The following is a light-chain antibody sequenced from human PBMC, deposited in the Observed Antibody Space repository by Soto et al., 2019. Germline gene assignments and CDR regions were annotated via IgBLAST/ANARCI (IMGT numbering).Light chain of an antibody. CDR3: HQYGNSPHT. J-gene: IGKJ5*01. V-gene: IGKV3-20*01. Sequence: ETVLTQSPGTLSLSPGEGATLSCRASQTVSSNFLAWYRQTPGQAPRLLIYGASARATGIPDRFGGRGSGTDFTLTISRLEPEDFAVYFCHQYGNSPHTFGQGTRLEI. CDR1: QTVSSNF. CDR2: GAS.